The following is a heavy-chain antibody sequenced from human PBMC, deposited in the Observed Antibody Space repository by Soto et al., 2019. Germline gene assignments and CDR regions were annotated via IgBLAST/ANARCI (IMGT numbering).Heavy chain of an antibody. J-gene: IGHJ4*02. CDR2: MSYDGSNT. CDR3: ARDADYYHSSGYPDY. CDR1: RFTFSSFA. Sequence: QVQLVESGGGVVQPGRSLRLSCAAARFTFSSFAMHWVRQAPGKGLEWVAVMSYDGSNTYYSDSVKGRFTISRHTSKNTLYLQMNSLRPEDTAVYYCARDADYYHSSGYPDYCGQGTLVTVSS. D-gene: IGHD3-22*01. V-gene: IGHV3-30-3*01.